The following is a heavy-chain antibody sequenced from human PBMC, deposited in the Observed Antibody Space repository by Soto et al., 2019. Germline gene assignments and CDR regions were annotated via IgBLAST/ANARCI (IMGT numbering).Heavy chain of an antibody. CDR3: AKGGYSSSPDAVDP. CDR1: GFTFSSYA. J-gene: IGHJ5*02. V-gene: IGHV3-23*01. Sequence: EVQLLESGGGLVQPGGSLRLSCAASGFTFSSYAMSWVRQAPGKGLEWVSAISGSGGRTYYADSVKGRFTISRDNSKNTRYLQMTSLRAEDTSVYDCAKGGYSSSPDAVDPWGQGTLVTVSS. D-gene: IGHD6-13*01. CDR2: ISGSGGRT.